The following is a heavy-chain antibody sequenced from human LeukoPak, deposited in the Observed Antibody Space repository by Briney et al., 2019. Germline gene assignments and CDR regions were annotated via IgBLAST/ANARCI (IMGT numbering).Heavy chain of an antibody. CDR1: GFTFSSYG. CDR2: IRYDGSNK. D-gene: IGHD6-6*01. V-gene: IGHV3-30*02. CDR3: AKEGRSIAARSGPNAFDI. Sequence: GGSLRLSCAASGFTFSSYGMHWGRQAPGKGLEWVAFIRYDGSNKYYADSVKGRFTNSRDNSKNTLYLQMNSLRAEDTAVYYCAKEGRSIAARSGPNAFDIWGQGTMVTVSS. J-gene: IGHJ3*02.